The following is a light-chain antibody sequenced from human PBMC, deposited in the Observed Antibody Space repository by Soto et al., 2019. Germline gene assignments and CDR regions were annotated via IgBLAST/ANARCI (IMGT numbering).Light chain of an antibody. J-gene: IGLJ1*01. Sequence: QSVLTQPASVSGSAGQSITISCTGPSSAVGGYNYVSCYQQHPGKAPKIMIYEVSNRPSGVSNRFSVSNSGNTVSLTISGLQPQDEADYYCSSYTSSSALCVFGAGTKGTAL. CDR1: SSAVGGYNY. CDR2: EVS. CDR3: SSYTSSSALCV. V-gene: IGLV2-14*01.